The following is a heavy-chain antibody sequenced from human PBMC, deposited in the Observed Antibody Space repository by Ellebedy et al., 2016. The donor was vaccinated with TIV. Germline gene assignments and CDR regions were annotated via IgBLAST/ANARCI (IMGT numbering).Heavy chain of an antibody. CDR3: AREGYTSGRCGAFDI. V-gene: IGHV3-23*01. CDR2: ISTIDDST. D-gene: IGHD6-19*01. J-gene: IGHJ3*02. Sequence: GGSLRLSCAASGITFSSYVLGWVRQAPGKGLEWVSTISTIDDSTYYADSVKGRFTISGDNSRNTVDLQMNSLSAEDTAVYYCAREGYTSGRCGAFDIWGQGTMVTVSS. CDR1: GITFSSYV.